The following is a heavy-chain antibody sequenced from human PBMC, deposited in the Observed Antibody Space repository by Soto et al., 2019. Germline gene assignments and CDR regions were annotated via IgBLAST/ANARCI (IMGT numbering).Heavy chain of an antibody. Sequence: GGSLRLSCAASGFTFSSYAMHWVRQAPGKGLEWVAVISYDGSNKYYADSVKGRFTISRDNSKNTLYLQMNSLRAEDPAVYYCARDTWDIVVVPAASGMDVWGQGTTVTVSS. D-gene: IGHD2-2*01. CDR2: ISYDGSNK. CDR3: ARDTWDIVVVPAASGMDV. CDR1: GFTFSSYA. J-gene: IGHJ6*02. V-gene: IGHV3-30-3*01.